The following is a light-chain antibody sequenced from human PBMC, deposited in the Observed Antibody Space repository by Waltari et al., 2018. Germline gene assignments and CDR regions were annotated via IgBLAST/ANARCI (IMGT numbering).Light chain of an antibody. Sequence: SYELTQPPSVSVSPGQTARITCSGDALDKKYAYWYQQKSGQAPVLIIFEDTERPLALPGRFSGSSSGTMATLTSTGAQLEDESDDYCYSTDSTGHERVFGGGTELTVL. CDR1: ALDKKY. V-gene: IGLV3-10*01. CDR2: EDT. J-gene: IGLJ3*02. CDR3: YSTDSTGHERV.